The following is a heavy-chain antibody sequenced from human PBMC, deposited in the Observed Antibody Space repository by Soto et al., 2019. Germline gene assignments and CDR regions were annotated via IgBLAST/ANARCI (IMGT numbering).Heavy chain of an antibody. J-gene: IGHJ5*02. V-gene: IGHV4-59*01. CDR2: IYYSGST. CDR1: GVSISGYY. CDR3: AREGYCGSGTCLNWFDP. D-gene: IGHD2-15*01. Sequence: SETLSLTCTVSGVSISGYYWSWIRQPPGKGLEWIGYIYYSGSTNYNPSLQSRVTMSVDTSKNQFSLNLSSVTAADTAVYYCAREGYCGSGTCLNWFDPWGQGTLVTVSS.